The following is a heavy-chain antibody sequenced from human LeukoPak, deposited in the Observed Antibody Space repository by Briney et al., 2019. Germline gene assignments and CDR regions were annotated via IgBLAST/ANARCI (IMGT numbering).Heavy chain of an antibody. CDR3: ARVRLSGSYYNPNYYSGMDV. J-gene: IGHJ6*02. CDR2: IIPIFGTA. D-gene: IGHD1-26*01. CDR1: GGTFSSYA. V-gene: IGHV1-69*13. Sequence: SVKVSCKASGGTFSSYAISWVRQAPGQGLEWMGGIIPIFGTANYAQKFQGRVTITADESTSTAYMELSSLRSEDTAVYYCARVRLSGSYYNPNYYSGMDVWGQGTTVTVSS.